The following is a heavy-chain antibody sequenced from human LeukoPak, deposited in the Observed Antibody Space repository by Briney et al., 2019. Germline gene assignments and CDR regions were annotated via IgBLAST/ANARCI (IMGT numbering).Heavy chain of an antibody. J-gene: IGHJ6*03. V-gene: IGHV4-59*12. Sequence: SETLSLTCTVSGVSLSSYYWSWIRQPPGKGLEWIGYMYYSGSTNYNPSLKSRVTMSVDTSKNQFSLKLSSVTAADTAVYYCARSTYYYDSSGYYFAPGYYYMDVWGKGTTVTISS. CDR1: GVSLSSYY. CDR3: ARSTYYYDSSGYYFAPGYYYMDV. D-gene: IGHD3-22*01. CDR2: MYYSGST.